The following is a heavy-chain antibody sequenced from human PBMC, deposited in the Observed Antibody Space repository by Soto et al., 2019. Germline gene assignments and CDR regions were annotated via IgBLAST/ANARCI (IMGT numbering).Heavy chain of an antibody. D-gene: IGHD3-3*01. CDR3: AGWRADFASGYYYFDY. Sequence: SETLSLTCTVSGGSISSYYWSWIRQPPGKGLEWIGYIYYSGSTNYNPSLKSRVTISVDTSKNQFSLKLSSVTAADTAVYYCAGWRADFASGYYYFDYSRHGTLDTVSS. CDR2: IYYSGST. V-gene: IGHV4-59*01. J-gene: IGHJ4*01. CDR1: GGSISSYY.